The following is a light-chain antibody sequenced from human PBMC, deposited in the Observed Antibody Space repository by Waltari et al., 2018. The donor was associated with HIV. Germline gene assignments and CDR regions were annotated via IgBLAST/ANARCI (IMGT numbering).Light chain of an antibody. Sequence: SYELTQPPSVSVSPGQTARNTCSGDALPKQNAYWYQQKPGQAPVLVIYKDTERPSGIPERFSGSSSGTTVTLTISGVQAEDEADYYCQSPDSSGPWVFGGGTKLTVL. CDR1: ALPKQN. V-gene: IGLV3-25*03. J-gene: IGLJ3*02. CDR3: QSPDSSGPWV. CDR2: KDT.